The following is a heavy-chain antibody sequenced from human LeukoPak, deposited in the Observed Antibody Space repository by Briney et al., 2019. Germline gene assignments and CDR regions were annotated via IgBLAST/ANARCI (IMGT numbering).Heavy chain of an antibody. V-gene: IGHV4-34*01. CDR1: GGSFSGYY. D-gene: IGHD5-12*01. Sequence: PSETLSLTCAVYGGSFSGYYWSWIRQSPGKGLEWIGEINHSGATNYNPSLKCRVTALVDTSKNQFSLKLTSVTAADTAVYYCARARETVAIDYWGQGTLVTVSS. CDR3: ARARETVAIDY. J-gene: IGHJ4*02. CDR2: INHSGAT.